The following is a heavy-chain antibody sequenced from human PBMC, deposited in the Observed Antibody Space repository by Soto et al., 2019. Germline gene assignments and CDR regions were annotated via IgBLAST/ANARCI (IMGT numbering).Heavy chain of an antibody. CDR1: GGSISSGGYY. V-gene: IGHV4-31*03. J-gene: IGHJ4*02. Sequence: SETLSLTCTVSGGSISSGGYYWSWIRQHPRKGLEWIGYIYYSGSTYYNPSLKSRVTISVDTSKNQFSLKLTSVTAADTAVYYCERGFYGSGIYSVFDYWGQGTLVTVSS. D-gene: IGHD3-10*01. CDR2: IYYSGST. CDR3: ERGFYGSGIYSVFDY.